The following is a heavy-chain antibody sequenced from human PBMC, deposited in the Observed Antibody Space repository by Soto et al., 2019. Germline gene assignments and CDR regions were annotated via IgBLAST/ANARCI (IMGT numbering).Heavy chain of an antibody. J-gene: IGHJ6*03. V-gene: IGHV3-7*01. CDR1: GFTFSSYW. Sequence: AGGSLRLSCAASGFTFSSYWMSWVRQAPWKGLEWVANIKQDGSEKYYVDSVKGRFTISRDNAKNSLYLQMNSLRAEDTAVYYCARAVYSSSAGYYYYYMDVWGKGTTVTVSS. CDR2: IKQDGSEK. CDR3: ARAVYSSSAGYYYYYMDV. D-gene: IGHD6-6*01.